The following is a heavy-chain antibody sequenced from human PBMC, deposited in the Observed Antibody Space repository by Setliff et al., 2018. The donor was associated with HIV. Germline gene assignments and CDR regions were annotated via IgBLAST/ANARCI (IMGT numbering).Heavy chain of an antibody. Sequence: SETMSLTCTVSGGSIRSYYWSWIRQSPGKGLDWIGHIFTSGSAFSSGTANYSPSLKSRVTISVDISKNQFSLKLTSVTAADTAMYFCARDSPADGGNPGRFQRWGQGTLVTVSS. CDR2: IFTSGSA. CDR1: GGSIRSYY. D-gene: IGHD2-15*01. V-gene: IGHV4-4*08. J-gene: IGHJ1*01. CDR3: ARDSPADGGNPGRFQR.